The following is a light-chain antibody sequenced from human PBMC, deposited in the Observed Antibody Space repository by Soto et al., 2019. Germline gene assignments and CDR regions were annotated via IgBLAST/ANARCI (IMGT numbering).Light chain of an antibody. CDR1: QGISSY. CDR3: QQLHRYPYP. J-gene: IGKJ5*01. Sequence: DIQMTQSPSSLSASIGARVTITRRASQGISSYLAWYQQKPGKAPKLLIDAASALQSWVPSRVSGSGSGTDCTRTSSSLQPEDFATYYCQQLHRYPYPFGQGTRLEIK. V-gene: IGKV1-9*01. CDR2: AAS.